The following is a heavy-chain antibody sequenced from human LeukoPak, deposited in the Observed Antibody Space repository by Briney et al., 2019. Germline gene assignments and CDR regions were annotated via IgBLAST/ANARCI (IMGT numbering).Heavy chain of an antibody. CDR1: GDSISSEAYY. CDR2: IYYSGST. V-gene: IGHV4-39*07. D-gene: IGHD1-1*01. Sequence: SETLSLTCSVSGDSISSEAYYWGWIRQPPGKGLEWIGSIYYSGSTYYNPSLKSRVTISVDTSKNQFSLKLSSVTAADTAAYYCARDPDALDNEGWFDPWGQGTLVTVSS. CDR3: ARDPDALDNEGWFDP. J-gene: IGHJ5*02.